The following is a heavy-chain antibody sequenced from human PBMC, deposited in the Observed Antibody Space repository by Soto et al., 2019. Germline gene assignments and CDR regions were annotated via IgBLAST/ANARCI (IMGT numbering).Heavy chain of an antibody. CDR2: ISDDGSSK. CDR1: GFTFSSFG. CDR3: AKDRWGDFGDLNLPGY. Sequence: QVLLVESGGGVVQPGRSLRISCAVSGFTFSSFGMHWVRQAPGKGLEWVAVISDDGSSKHYADSLKGRFTISRDNSNNTLYLQMDSLGPGDTAVYYCAKDRWGDFGDLNLPGYWGQGTLVTVSS. J-gene: IGHJ4*02. D-gene: IGHD4-17*01. V-gene: IGHV3-30*18.